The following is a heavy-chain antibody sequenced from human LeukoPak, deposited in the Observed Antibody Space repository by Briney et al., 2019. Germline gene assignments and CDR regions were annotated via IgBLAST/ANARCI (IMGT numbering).Heavy chain of an antibody. D-gene: IGHD3-3*01. CDR1: GFTFSSHA. V-gene: IGHV3-23*01. CDR2: IGGLGSST. Sequence: GGSLRLSCAASGFTFSSHAMAWVRQAPGKGLEWVSAIGGLGSSTYYGDSVKGRFTISRDNSKNTVYLQMDSLRVEDTAVYYCARDPGVVVFHYFDFWGQGTLITVSS. J-gene: IGHJ4*02. CDR3: ARDPGVVVFHYFDF.